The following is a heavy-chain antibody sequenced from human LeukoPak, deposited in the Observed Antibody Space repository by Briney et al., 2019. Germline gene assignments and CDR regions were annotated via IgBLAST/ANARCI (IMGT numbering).Heavy chain of an antibody. D-gene: IGHD6-19*01. CDR3: AREVAVAGDY. V-gene: IGHV3-21*01. CDR1: GFTFSSYS. J-gene: IGHJ4*02. CDR2: ISSSSSYI. Sequence: GGSLRLSCAASGFTFSSYSMNWVRQAPGKGLEWVSSISSSSSYIYYADSVKGRFTISRDNAKNSLYLQMNSLRVEDTAVYYCAREVAVAGDYWGQGTLVTVSS.